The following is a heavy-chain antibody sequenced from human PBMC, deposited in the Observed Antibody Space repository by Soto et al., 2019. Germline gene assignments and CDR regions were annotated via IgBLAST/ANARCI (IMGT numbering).Heavy chain of an antibody. V-gene: IGHV3-33*01. Sequence: QVQLVESGGGVVQPGRSLRLSCAASGFTFSSYGMHWVRQAPGKGLEWVAVIWYDGSNKYYADSVKGRFTISRDNSKNPLFLKMTSRGAEDRVLYYGARNGWGTDYWGQGTLVTVSS. J-gene: IGHJ4*02. CDR2: IWYDGSNK. CDR3: ARNGWGTDY. CDR1: GFTFSSYG. D-gene: IGHD3-16*01.